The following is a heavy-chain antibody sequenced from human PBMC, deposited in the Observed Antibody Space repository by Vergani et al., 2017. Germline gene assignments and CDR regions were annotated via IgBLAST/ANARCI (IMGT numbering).Heavy chain of an antibody. CDR1: GFTFSSYA. D-gene: IGHD3-22*01. Sequence: VQLVESGGGVVQPGRSLRLSCAASGFTFSSYAMHWVRQAPGKGLEWVAVISYDGSNKYYADSVKGRFTISRDNSKNTLYLQMNSLRAEDTAVYYCAREDSSGYSLPGAFDIWGQGTMVTVSS. CDR2: ISYDGSNK. CDR3: AREDSSGYSLPGAFDI. V-gene: IGHV3-30*01. J-gene: IGHJ3*02.